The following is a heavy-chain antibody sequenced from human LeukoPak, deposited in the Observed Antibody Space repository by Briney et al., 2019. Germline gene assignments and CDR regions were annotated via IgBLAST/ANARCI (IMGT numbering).Heavy chain of an antibody. Sequence: PSETLSLTCTVSGGSISSYYWSWIRQPPGKGLEWIGYIYYSGSTNYNPSLKSRVTMSVDKSKNHFSLKLTSVTAADTAVYYCARSRGAVAGWSFDIWGQGTVVTVSS. CDR3: ARSRGAVAGWSFDI. J-gene: IGHJ3*02. CDR2: IYYSGST. V-gene: IGHV4-59*12. D-gene: IGHD6-13*01. CDR1: GGSISSYY.